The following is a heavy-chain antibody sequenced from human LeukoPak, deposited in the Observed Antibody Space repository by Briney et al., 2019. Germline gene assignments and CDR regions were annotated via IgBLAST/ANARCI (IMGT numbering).Heavy chain of an antibody. J-gene: IGHJ4*02. CDR1: GFTVSSNY. D-gene: IGHD2-8*01. CDR3: ARGVTYFGY. V-gene: IGHV3-53*01. CDR2: FYSGGST. Sequence: GGSLRLSRAASGFTVSSNYMSWVRQAPGKGLEWVSVFYSGGSTYYADSVKGRFTISRDNSKSTLFLQMNSLRAEDTAVYYCARGVTYFGYWGQGTLVTVSS.